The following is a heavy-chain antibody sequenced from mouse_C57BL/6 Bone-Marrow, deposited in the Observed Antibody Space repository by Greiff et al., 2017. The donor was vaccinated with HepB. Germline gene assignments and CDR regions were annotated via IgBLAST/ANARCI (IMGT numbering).Heavy chain of an antibody. CDR2: IYPRDGST. CDR1: GYTFTSYD. V-gene: IGHV1-85*01. D-gene: IGHD1-1*01. CDR3: ARGYYGTPFAY. Sequence: QVQLKESGPELVKPGASVKLSCKASGYTFTSYDINWVKQRPGQGLEWIGWIYPRDGSTKYNEKFKGKATLTVDTSSRTAYMGLHSLTSEDSAVYFCARGYYGTPFAYWGQGTLVTVS. J-gene: IGHJ3*01.